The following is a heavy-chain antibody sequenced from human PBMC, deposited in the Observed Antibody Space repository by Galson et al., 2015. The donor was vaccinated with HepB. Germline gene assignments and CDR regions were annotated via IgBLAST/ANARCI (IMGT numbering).Heavy chain of an antibody. V-gene: IGHV3-48*04. D-gene: IGHD4-17*01. Sequence: SLRLSCAASGFTFSSYSMNWVRQAPGKGLEWVSYISSSSSTIYYADSVKGRFTISRDNAKNSLYLQMNSLRAEDTAVYYCARDQNGDYYYGMDVWGQGTTVTVSS. CDR2: ISSSSSTI. CDR1: GFTFSSYS. J-gene: IGHJ6*02. CDR3: ARDQNGDYYYGMDV.